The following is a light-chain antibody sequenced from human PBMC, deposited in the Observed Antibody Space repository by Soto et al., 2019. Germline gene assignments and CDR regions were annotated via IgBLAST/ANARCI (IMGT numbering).Light chain of an antibody. CDR3: QQYESFLPLT. J-gene: IGKJ4*01. V-gene: IGKV1-5*03. CDR2: KAS. CDR1: QSINSW. Sequence: DIQMTQSPSTLSASVGDRVTITCRASQSINSWLAWYQQKPGKAPKLLIYKASNLESGVPSRFSGSGSGTDFTLTISSLQPDDFATYHCQQYESFLPLTFGGGTKVDIK.